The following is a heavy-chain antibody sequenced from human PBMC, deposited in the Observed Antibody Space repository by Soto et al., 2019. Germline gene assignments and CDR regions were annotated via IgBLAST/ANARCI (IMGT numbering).Heavy chain of an antibody. Sequence: EVQLVESGGGLVQPGGSLRLSCAASGFTFSSYEMNWVRQAPGKGLEWVSYISSSGSTIYYADSVKGRFTISRDNAKNSLYLQMNSLRAEDTVVYYCARAVSYYSYAFDIWGQGTMVTVSS. V-gene: IGHV3-48*03. J-gene: IGHJ3*02. CDR2: ISSSGSTI. D-gene: IGHD1-26*01. CDR1: GFTFSSYE. CDR3: ARAVSYYSYAFDI.